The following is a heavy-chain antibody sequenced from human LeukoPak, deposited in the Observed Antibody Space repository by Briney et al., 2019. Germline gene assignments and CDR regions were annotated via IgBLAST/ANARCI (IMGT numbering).Heavy chain of an antibody. Sequence: GSLRLSCAGSGFSVSNNYVRLGRQAPGKGLEWVSVFYVGGATYYADSVMGRFTISRDNSENTLYLQMKSLRAEDTAVYYCARGDGYKFYDYWGQGTMVTVSS. CDR1: GFSVSNNY. CDR3: ARGDGYKFYDY. V-gene: IGHV3-53*01. D-gene: IGHD5-24*01. CDR2: FYVGGAT. J-gene: IGHJ4*02.